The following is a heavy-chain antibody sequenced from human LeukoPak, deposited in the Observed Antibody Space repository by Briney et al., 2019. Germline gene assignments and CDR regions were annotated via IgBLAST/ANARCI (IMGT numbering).Heavy chain of an antibody. Sequence: SVKVSCKASGQSLTGYFIHWVRQAPGQGLEWMGRINPNSGGTNYAQKFQGRVTMTRDTSISTAYMELSRLRSDDTAVYYCARDGYSSGWYDYWGQGTLVTVSS. V-gene: IGHV1-2*06. J-gene: IGHJ4*02. D-gene: IGHD6-19*01. CDR1: GQSLTGYF. CDR2: INPNSGGT. CDR3: ARDGYSSGWYDY.